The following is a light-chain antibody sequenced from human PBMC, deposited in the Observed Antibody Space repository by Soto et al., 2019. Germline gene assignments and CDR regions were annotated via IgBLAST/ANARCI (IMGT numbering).Light chain of an antibody. CDR2: GAS. CDR1: QSISSSY. Sequence: EIVSTHSPGTLSLFPGKRATLSCRASQSISSSYLAWYQQRPGQAPRLLIYGASSRATGIPDRFSGSGSGTEFTLTISRLEPEDFAVYYCQQYGSSSWTLGQGTKVDIK. V-gene: IGKV3-20*01. J-gene: IGKJ1*01. CDR3: QQYGSSSWT.